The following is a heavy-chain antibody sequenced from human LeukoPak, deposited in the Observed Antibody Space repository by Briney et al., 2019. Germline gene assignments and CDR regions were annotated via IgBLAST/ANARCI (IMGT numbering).Heavy chain of an antibody. CDR2: IYPGDSDT. V-gene: IGHV5-51*01. J-gene: IGHJ5*02. D-gene: IGHD2-2*01. Sequence: GESLKISCKGDGFSFTSYWIGCVRQMPGKGLEWMGIIYPGDSDTRYSPSFQGQVTISADKSISTAYLQWSSLKASDTAMYYCAKTASSTTLGNWFDPWGQGTLVTVSS. CDR3: AKTASSTTLGNWFDP. CDR1: GFSFTSYW.